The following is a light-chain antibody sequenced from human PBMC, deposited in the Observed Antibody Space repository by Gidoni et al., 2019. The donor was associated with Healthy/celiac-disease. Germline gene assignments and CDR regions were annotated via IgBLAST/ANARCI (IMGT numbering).Light chain of an antibody. J-gene: IGLJ2*01. V-gene: IGLV2-23*03. CDR1: SSDVGSYNL. CDR3: CSDAGSSTFV. Sequence: QSALTQPASVSGSPGQSITISCTGTSSDVGSYNLVSWYQQHTGKAPKLMIYEGSKRPSGVSNRFSGSKSGNTASLTISGLQAEDEADYYCCSDAGSSTFVFGGGTKLTVL. CDR2: EGS.